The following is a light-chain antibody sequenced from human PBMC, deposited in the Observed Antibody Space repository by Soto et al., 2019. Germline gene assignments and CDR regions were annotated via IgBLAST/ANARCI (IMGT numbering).Light chain of an antibody. CDR1: QGIRND. CDR3: QQVNVYPST. V-gene: IGKV1-6*01. J-gene: IGKJ4*01. Sequence: AIQMTQSPSSLSASVGDRVTITCRASQGIRNDLGWYQQKPGKAPELLIYAASTLQTGVPSRFSGGGSGTDFTLTITSLQPEDFATYYCQQVNVYPSTFGGGTKVEVK. CDR2: AAS.